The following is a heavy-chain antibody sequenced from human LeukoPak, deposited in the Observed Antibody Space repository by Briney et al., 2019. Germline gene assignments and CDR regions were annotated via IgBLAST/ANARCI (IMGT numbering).Heavy chain of an antibody. CDR1: GGSIISNY. CDR3: ARLKFYASTGYSPGYYMDV. J-gene: IGHJ6*03. CDR2: IYGSGIT. D-gene: IGHD3-22*01. V-gene: IGHV4-4*07. Sequence: SETLSLTCTVAGGSIISNYWSWMRQSAGTGLEWIGRIYGSGITDYNPSLKSRVTMSLDTSRTQFSLRLTSVTAADTAVYYCARLKFYASTGYSPGYYMDVWGKGSTVSVFS.